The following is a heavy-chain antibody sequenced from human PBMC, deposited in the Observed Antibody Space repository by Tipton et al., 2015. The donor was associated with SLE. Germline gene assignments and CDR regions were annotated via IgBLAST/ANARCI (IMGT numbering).Heavy chain of an antibody. CDR2: IIHSGVT. CDR1: GESFNGYF. V-gene: IGHV4-34*12. CDR3: LIAAAGTIDY. D-gene: IGHD6-13*01. Sequence: GLVKPSQTLSLTCAVYGESFNGYFWTWIRQPPGKGLEWIAEIIHSGVTNYNPSLRSRVTISVDMSKNQVSLKLSSVTAADTAVYYCLIAAAGTIDYWGQGTLVTVSS. J-gene: IGHJ4*02.